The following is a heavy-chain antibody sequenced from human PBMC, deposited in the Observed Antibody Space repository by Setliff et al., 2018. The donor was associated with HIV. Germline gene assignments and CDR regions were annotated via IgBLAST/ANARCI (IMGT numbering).Heavy chain of an antibody. V-gene: IGHV4-39*02. CDR3: ARDSRGSGNFDF. J-gene: IGHJ4*02. CDR2: IYYSGST. D-gene: IGHD3-10*01. Sequence: SETLSLTCTVSGGSISSSSHYWGWIRQPPGKGLEWIGNIYYSGSTYYNPSLKSRVTISVDTSKNQFSLKLSSVTAADTAVYYCARDSRGSGNFDFWGQGTLVTVSS. CDR1: GGSISSSSHY.